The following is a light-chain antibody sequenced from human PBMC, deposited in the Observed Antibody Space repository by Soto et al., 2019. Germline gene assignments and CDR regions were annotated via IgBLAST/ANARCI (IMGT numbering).Light chain of an antibody. V-gene: IGKV1-17*01. CDR1: QAIRND. Sequence: DIQMTQSPTSLSASVGDRVTITCRASQAIRNDLGWYQQKPAKAPKRLIYAASSLQSGVPSRFSGSGSGTEFTLTISSLQPEDSATYYCLQHHTYPRTFGQGTKVEIK. CDR3: LQHHTYPRT. CDR2: AAS. J-gene: IGKJ1*01.